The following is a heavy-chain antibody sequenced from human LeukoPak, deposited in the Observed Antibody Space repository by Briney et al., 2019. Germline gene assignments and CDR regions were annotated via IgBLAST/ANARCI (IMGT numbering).Heavy chain of an antibody. CDR1: GGSISSYY. J-gene: IGHJ4*02. Sequence: SETLSLTCTVSGGSISSYYWSWIRQPPGKGLEWIGYISYSGSPNYNPSLKSRVTISVDTAKNQLSLTVSSVTAADTAVYYCARILGGNHGPSFDYWGQGTLVTVSS. CDR2: ISYSGSP. CDR3: ARILGGNHGPSFDY. D-gene: IGHD3-10*01. V-gene: IGHV4-59*01.